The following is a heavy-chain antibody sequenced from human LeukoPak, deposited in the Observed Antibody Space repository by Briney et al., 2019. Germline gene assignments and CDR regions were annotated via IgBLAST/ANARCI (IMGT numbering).Heavy chain of an antibody. CDR2: IRSDGSKT. J-gene: IGHJ6*02. V-gene: IGHV3-30*02. D-gene: IGHD2-15*01. Sequence: GGSLRLSCAASGFIFSSYGMHWVRQAPGKGLEWVALIRSDGSKTYYADSVEGRFTISRDNSKNTLYLQMYSLGADDTAVYYCAKRYCSGASCRSGMDVWGQGTTVTVSS. CDR1: GFIFSSYG. CDR3: AKRYCSGASCRSGMDV.